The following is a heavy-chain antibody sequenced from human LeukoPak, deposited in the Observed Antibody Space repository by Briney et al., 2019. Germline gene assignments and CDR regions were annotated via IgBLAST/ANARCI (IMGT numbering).Heavy chain of an antibody. D-gene: IGHD6-6*01. CDR3: ARQVGQLAYHYYYYYMDV. V-gene: IGHV4-34*01. Sequence: PSETLSLTCAVYGGSFSGYYWSWIRQPPGKGLEWIGEINHSGSTNYNPSLKSRVTISVDTSKNQFSLKLSSVTAADTTVYYCARQVGQLAYHYYYYYMDVWGKGTTITVSS. CDR2: INHSGST. CDR1: GGSFSGYY. J-gene: IGHJ6*03.